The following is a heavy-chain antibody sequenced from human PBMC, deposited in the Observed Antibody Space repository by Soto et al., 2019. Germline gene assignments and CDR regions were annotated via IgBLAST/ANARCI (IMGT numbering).Heavy chain of an antibody. Sequence: KTSETLSLTCAVYGGSFSGYYWSWIRQPPGKGLEWIGEINHSGSTNYNPSLKSRVTISVDTSKNQFSLKLSSVTAADTAVYYCARDQSPPFEGFDPWGQGTLVTVSS. D-gene: IGHD3-9*01. CDR1: GGSFSGYY. CDR3: ARDQSPPFEGFDP. J-gene: IGHJ5*02. V-gene: IGHV4-34*09. CDR2: INHSGST.